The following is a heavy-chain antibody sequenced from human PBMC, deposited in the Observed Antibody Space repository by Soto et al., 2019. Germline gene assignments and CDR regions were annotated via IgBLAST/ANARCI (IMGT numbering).Heavy chain of an antibody. CDR3: ARRRFGELSDFDY. CDR1: GGSISGYY. V-gene: IGHV4-59*08. J-gene: IGHJ4*02. D-gene: IGHD3-10*01. Sequence: TSETLSLTCTVSGGSISGYYWSWIRQPPGKGLEWIGYIYYIGNSKYNPSLEGRVTISLDTSKSQFSLKLTSVTAADTAVYYCARRRFGELSDFDYWGQGALVTVSS. CDR2: IYYIGNS.